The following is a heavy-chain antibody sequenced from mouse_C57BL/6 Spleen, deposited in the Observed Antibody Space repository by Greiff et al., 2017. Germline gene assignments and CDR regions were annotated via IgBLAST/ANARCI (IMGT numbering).Heavy chain of an antibody. CDR3: GGGKYGYADLDY. V-gene: IGHV1-76*01. J-gene: IGHJ4*01. CDR2: IYPGDGNT. Sequence: QVQLQQPGAELVRPGASVKLSCTASGYTFTDYYMHWVKQRPGQGLEWIGRIYPGDGNTYYNEKFKGKATLTAEKSSSTAYLQLSSLTSEDSAVYYCGGGKYGYADLDYWGQGTTVTVSS. D-gene: IGHD1-2*01. CDR1: GYTFTDYY.